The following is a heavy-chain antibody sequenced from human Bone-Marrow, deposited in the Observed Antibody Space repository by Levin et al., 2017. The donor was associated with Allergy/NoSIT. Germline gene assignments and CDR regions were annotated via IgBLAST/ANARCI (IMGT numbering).Heavy chain of an antibody. CDR1: GFTFNSYA. D-gene: IGHD6-19*01. CDR2: ISGSGSST. J-gene: IGHJ4*02. CDR3: AKGAGWVAGAVARI. V-gene: IGHV3-23*01. Sequence: ASETLSLTCAASGFTFNSYALSWVRQAPGKGLEWVSAISGSGSSTYYADSVKGRFTISRDNSKTTLYLQMNSLRAEDTAVYYCAKGAGWVAGAVARIWGQGTLVTVSS.